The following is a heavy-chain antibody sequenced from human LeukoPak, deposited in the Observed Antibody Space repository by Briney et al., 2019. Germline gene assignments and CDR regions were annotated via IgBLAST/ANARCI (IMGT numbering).Heavy chain of an antibody. CDR3: GRPTKYWLVRGNGVDV. CDR1: GFTLTSYA. CDR2: IDAGGGDT. D-gene: IGHD6-19*01. Sequence: GASLRLSCAASGFTLTSYAMTWVRQAPGKGLEWVSSIDAGGGDTYHSDSVKGRFTISRDNSMNTLYLQMNSLRADDTAVYYCGRPTKYWLVRGNGVDVWGQGTTVTVSS. J-gene: IGHJ6*02. V-gene: IGHV3-23*01.